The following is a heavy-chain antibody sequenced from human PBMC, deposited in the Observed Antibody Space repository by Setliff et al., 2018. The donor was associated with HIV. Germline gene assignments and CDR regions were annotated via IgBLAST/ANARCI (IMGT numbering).Heavy chain of an antibody. CDR2: ISAYNGNT. D-gene: IGHD6-19*01. V-gene: IGHV1-18*01. CDR1: GYTFTSYG. Sequence: ASVKVSCKASGYTFTSYGISWVRQAPGQGLEWMGWISAYNGNTKYVQKLQGRVTMTTDTSTRTVYMDLRSLTSDDTAVYYCGRVPYKSAWFSGGHNPFDVWGQGTMVTVSS. J-gene: IGHJ3*01. CDR3: GRVPYKSAWFSGGHNPFDV.